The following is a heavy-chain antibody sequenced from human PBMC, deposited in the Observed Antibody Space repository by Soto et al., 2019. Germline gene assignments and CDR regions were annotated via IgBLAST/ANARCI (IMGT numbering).Heavy chain of an antibody. CDR1: GFTVSSNY. V-gene: IGHV3-66*01. Sequence: EVQLVESGGGLVQPGGSLRLSCAASGFTVSSNYMSWVRQAPGKGLEWVSVIYSGGSTYYADSVKGRFTISRDNSKNTLYLQMNSLRAEDTAVYYCAGELYDSSEAFDIWGQGTMVTVSS. J-gene: IGHJ3*02. D-gene: IGHD3-22*01. CDR3: AGELYDSSEAFDI. CDR2: IYSGGST.